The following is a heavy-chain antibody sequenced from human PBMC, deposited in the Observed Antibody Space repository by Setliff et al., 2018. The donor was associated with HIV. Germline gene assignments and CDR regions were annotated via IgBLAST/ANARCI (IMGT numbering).Heavy chain of an antibody. CDR2: IYYGGT. CDR1: GGSIRRFY. CDR3: ARGFDHGDYEESGYVFYYMDV. D-gene: IGHD4-17*01. V-gene: IGHV4-59*01. Sequence: LSLTCTVSGGSIRRFYWSWIRQPPGKGLEWIGSIYYGGTNYSPSLRSRVTISLDTSKNQFSLRLSSVTAADTALYFCARGFDHGDYEESGYVFYYMDVWGKGTTVTVSS. J-gene: IGHJ6*03.